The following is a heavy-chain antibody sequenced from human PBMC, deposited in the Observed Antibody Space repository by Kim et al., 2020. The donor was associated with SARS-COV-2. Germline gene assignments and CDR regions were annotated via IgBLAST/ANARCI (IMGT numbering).Heavy chain of an antibody. V-gene: IGHV3-13*01. D-gene: IGHD3-22*01. CDR2: IGTAGDT. CDR3: ARDRRRYYYDSSGYPTSYYYYGRDV. Sequence: GGSLRLSCAASGFTFSSYDMHWVRQAPGKGLEWVSAIGTAGDTYYPGSVKGRFTISRENAKNSLYLQMNSLRAGDTAVYYCARDRRRYYYDSSGYPTSYYYYGRDVWGQGTTATVS. J-gene: IGHJ6*02. CDR1: GFTFSSYD.